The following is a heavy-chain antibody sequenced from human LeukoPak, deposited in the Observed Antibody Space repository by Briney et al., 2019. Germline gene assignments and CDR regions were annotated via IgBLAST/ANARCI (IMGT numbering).Heavy chain of an antibody. D-gene: IGHD2-2*02. CDR2: IWYDGSNK. CDR3: ARRVHCSGSTCYTGPDALDI. J-gene: IGHJ3*02. Sequence: GRSLRLSCAASAFTVTSYPMHWVRQAPGKGLEGVAVIWYDGSNKYYAESVKGRFTISRDNSKNTLYLQMNSLRAEDTAVYYCARRVHCSGSTCYTGPDALDIWGQGTMVTVSS. CDR1: AFTVTSYP. V-gene: IGHV3-33*08.